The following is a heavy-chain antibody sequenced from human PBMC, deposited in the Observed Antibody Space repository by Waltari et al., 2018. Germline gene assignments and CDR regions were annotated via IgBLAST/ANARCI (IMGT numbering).Heavy chain of an antibody. CDR1: GVTFTDHY. CDR3: SLEAGTFGYGLDS. J-gene: IGHJ4*03. D-gene: IGHD1-1*01. Sequence: EVQLVESGGGLVQPGGSLRLSCAVSGVTFTDHYVYWVRQAPGKGLEWVGFIGGKSHGGASEYAASVKGRFIISRDDSKRTAYLKMNSLKSDDTAVYYCSLEAGTFGYGLDSWGQGAVVTVSS. V-gene: IGHV3-49*04. CDR2: IGGKSHGGAS.